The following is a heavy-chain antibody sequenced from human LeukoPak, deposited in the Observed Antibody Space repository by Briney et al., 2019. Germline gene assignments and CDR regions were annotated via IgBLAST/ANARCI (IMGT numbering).Heavy chain of an antibody. CDR2: ISYDGSNK. CDR1: GFTFSSYG. V-gene: IGHV3-30*18. Sequence: GGSLRLSCAASGFTFSSYGMHWVRQAPGKGLEWVAVISYDGSNKYYADSVKGRFTISRDNSKNMLYLQMNSLRAEDTAVYYCAKVGYSSSSDDYWGQGTLVTVSS. D-gene: IGHD6-6*01. CDR3: AKVGYSSSSDDY. J-gene: IGHJ4*02.